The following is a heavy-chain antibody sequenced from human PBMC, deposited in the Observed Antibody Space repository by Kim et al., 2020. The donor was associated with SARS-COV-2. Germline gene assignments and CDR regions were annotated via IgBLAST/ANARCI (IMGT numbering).Heavy chain of an antibody. V-gene: IGHV3-48*02. D-gene: IGHD6-13*01. J-gene: IGHJ4*02. Sequence: VKGRFTISRHNAKNSLYLQMNSLRDEDTAVYYCARDGGGRAAGWVYYFDYWGQGTLVTVSS. CDR3: ARDGGGRAAGWVYYFDY.